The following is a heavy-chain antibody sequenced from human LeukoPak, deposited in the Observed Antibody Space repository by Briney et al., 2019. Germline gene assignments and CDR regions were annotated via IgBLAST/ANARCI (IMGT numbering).Heavy chain of an antibody. CDR1: GAAISNYY. CDR2: VDYSGST. V-gene: IGHV4-59*04. D-gene: IGHD3-9*01. CDR3: GTTDILTGYFGY. J-gene: IGHJ4*02. Sequence: SETLSLTCSVSGAAISNYYWTWIRHPPGKSLEWIGYVDYSGSTYYNPSLKSRVTISVDTSKNQFSLNLSSVTAADTAVYYCGTTDILTGYFGYWGQGTLVTVSS.